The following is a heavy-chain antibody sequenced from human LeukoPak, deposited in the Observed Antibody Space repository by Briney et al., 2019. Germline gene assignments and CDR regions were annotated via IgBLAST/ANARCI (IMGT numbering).Heavy chain of an antibody. Sequence: SETLSLTCTVSGGSISSSYWNWIRQAPGKGLEWIAFIHYSGSTNYNPSLKSRVTISIDTSKNQFSLKLSSVTAADTAVYYCARRDAYDSSGTLFDYWGQGTLVTVSS. J-gene: IGHJ4*02. CDR3: ARRDAYDSSGTLFDY. CDR1: GGSISSSY. CDR2: IHYSGST. D-gene: IGHD3-22*01. V-gene: IGHV4-59*08.